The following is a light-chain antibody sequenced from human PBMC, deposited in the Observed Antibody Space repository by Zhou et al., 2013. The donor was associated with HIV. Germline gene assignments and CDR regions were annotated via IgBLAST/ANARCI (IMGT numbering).Light chain of an antibody. CDR2: AAS. V-gene: IGKV1-NL1*01. CDR3: QQYYSTPPVT. CDR1: QGISSY. Sequence: DIQMTQSPSSLSASTGDRVTITCRASQGISSYLAWYQQKPGKAPKLLIYAASTLQSGVPSRFSGSGSGTDYTLTISSLQPEDFATYYCQQYYSTPPVTFGQGTKVEIK. J-gene: IGKJ1*01.